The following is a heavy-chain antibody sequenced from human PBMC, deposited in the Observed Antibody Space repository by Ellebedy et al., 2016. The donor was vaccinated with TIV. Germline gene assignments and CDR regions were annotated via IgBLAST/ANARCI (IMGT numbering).Heavy chain of an antibody. V-gene: IGHV1-24*01. CDR1: GYSVTELS. J-gene: IGHJ6*02. Sequence: AASVKVSCKVSGYSVTELSIHWVRQAPGKGLEWMGGFDPEDDETVFAQNFQGRVTMTDDTFTDTAYMELSSLRSEDTAVYYCATDGPGDPHAKPYYHYYGMDVWGQGTTVTVSS. D-gene: IGHD2-2*01. CDR3: ATDGPGDPHAKPYYHYYGMDV. CDR2: FDPEDDET.